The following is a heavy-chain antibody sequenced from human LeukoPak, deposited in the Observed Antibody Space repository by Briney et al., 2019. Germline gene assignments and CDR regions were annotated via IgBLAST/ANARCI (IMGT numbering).Heavy chain of an antibody. Sequence: RASVKVSCKASGYTFTSYAMHWVRQAPGQRLEWMGWINAGNGSTKYSQKFQGRVTITRDTSASTAYMELSSLRSEDTAVYYCARAVAGMNLLDYWGQGTLVTVSS. CDR2: INAGNGST. CDR3: ARAVAGMNLLDY. J-gene: IGHJ4*02. CDR1: GYTFTSYA. D-gene: IGHD6-19*01. V-gene: IGHV1-3*01.